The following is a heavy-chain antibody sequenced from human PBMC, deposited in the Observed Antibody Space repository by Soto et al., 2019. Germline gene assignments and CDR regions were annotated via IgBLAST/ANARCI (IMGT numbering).Heavy chain of an antibody. J-gene: IGHJ6*02. D-gene: IGHD6-19*01. CDR2: FYYSGNT. CDR3: ARMYNSGFYRPEGDYFFYGVDV. Sequence: SETLSLTCTVSGDSISDYYWSWIRQPAGKGLEWIGRFYYSGNTKSNPSLKSRVTMSADTSKNQFSLSLRSVTAADSAIYYCARMYNSGFYRPEGDYFFYGVDVWGQGTTVTVSS. V-gene: IGHV4-4*07. CDR1: GDSISDYY.